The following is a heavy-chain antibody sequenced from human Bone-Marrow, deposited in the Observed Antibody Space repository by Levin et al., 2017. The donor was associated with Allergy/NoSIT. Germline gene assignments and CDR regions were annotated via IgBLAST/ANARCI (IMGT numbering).Heavy chain of an antibody. V-gene: IGHV3-30-3*01. CDR1: GFTFSSYA. CDR3: ARDQVTMVQGVIDYYYYMDV. J-gene: IGHJ6*03. D-gene: IGHD3-10*01. CDR2: ISYDGSNK. Sequence: SCAASGFTFSSYAMHWVRQAPGKGLEWVAVISYDGSNKYYADSVKGRFTISRDNSKNTLYLQMNSLRAEDTAVYYCARDQVTMVQGVIDYYYYMDVWGKGTTVTVSS.